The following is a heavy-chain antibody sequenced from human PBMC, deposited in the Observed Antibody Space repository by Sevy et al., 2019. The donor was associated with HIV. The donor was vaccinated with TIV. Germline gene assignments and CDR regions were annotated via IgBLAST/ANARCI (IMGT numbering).Heavy chain of an antibody. CDR2: ISGSGGST. J-gene: IGHJ4*02. V-gene: IGHV3-23*01. CDR3: AKLGRTYYYDSSGYDY. Sequence: GGSLRLSCAASGFTFSSYAMSWVRQAPGKGLEWVSAISGSGGSTYYADSVKGRFTISRDNSKNTLYLQMNSLRAEDTAVYYCAKLGRTYYYDSSGYDYWGQGTLVTVSS. D-gene: IGHD3-22*01. CDR1: GFTFSSYA.